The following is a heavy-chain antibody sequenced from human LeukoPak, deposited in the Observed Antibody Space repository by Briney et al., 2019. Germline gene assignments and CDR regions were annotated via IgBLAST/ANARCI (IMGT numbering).Heavy chain of an antibody. CDR2: ISGSGGST. D-gene: IGHD6-13*01. CDR1: GFTFSSYA. J-gene: IGHJ6*02. CDR3: ARDSGIAAVSYYGMDV. V-gene: IGHV3-23*01. Sequence: GGSLRLSCAASGFTFSSYAMSWVRQAPGKGLEWVSAISGSGGSTYYADSVKGRFTISRDNSKNTLYLQMNSLRAEDTAVYYCARDSGIAAVSYYGMDVWGQGTTVTVSS.